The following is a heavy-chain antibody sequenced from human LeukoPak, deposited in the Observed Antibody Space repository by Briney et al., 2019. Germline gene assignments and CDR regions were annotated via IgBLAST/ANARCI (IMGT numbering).Heavy chain of an antibody. J-gene: IGHJ4*02. CDR1: GGTFSSYA. V-gene: IGHV1-69*13. CDR3: ARVGGSYNDY. D-gene: IGHD1-26*01. Sequence: GASVTVSCKASGGTFSSYAISWVRQAPGQGLEWMGGIIPIFGTANYAQKFQGRVTITADESTSTAYMELSSLRSEDTAVYYCARVGGSYNDYWGQGTLVTVSS. CDR2: IIPIFGTA.